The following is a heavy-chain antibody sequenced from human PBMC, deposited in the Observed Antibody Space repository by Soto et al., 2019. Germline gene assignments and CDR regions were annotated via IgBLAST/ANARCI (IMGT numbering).Heavy chain of an antibody. CDR2: IIPLLGIA. D-gene: IGHD2-2*02. Sequence: QVQLVQSGAEVKKPGSSVNVSCKASGGTFSSYTISWVRQAPGQGLEWMGRIIPLLGIANYAQKSQGSVTITADNSTSTAYMALSSLRSEDTAVYYCVRLVMDIPYWGQGTLVTVSS. V-gene: IGHV1-69*02. J-gene: IGHJ4*02. CDR1: GGTFSSYT. CDR3: VRLVMDIPY.